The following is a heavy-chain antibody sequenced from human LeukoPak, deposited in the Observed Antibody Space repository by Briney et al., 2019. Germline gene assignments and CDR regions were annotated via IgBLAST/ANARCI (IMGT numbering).Heavy chain of an antibody. V-gene: IGHV3-23*01. Sequence: GGSLRLSCAASGFTFSSYAMSWVRQAPGKGLEWVSAISGSGGSTYYADSVKGRFTISRDNSKNTLYLQMNSLGAEDTAVYYCAKSHSSGYHFDYWGQGTLVTVSS. CDR3: AKSHSSGYHFDY. J-gene: IGHJ4*02. CDR2: ISGSGGST. CDR1: GFTFSSYA. D-gene: IGHD3-22*01.